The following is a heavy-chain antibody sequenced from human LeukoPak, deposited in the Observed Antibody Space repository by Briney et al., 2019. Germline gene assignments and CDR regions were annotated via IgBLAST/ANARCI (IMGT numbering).Heavy chain of an antibody. CDR1: GFTFSSYV. CDR2: ISGSGGST. Sequence: GGSLRLSCAASGFTFSSYVMNWVRQAPGKGLEWVSAISGSGGSTYYADSVKGRFTISRDNAKNSLYLQMNSLRAEDTAVYYCARDSGYESFDYWGQGTLVTVSS. V-gene: IGHV3-23*01. CDR3: ARDSGYESFDY. D-gene: IGHD5-12*01. J-gene: IGHJ4*02.